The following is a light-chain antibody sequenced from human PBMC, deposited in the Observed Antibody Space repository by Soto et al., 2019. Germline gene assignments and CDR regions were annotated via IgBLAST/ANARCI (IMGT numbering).Light chain of an antibody. J-gene: IGKJ4*01. CDR3: LQHNNYPPLT. CDR2: AAS. Sequence: DIQMTQSPSSLSASVGDRVTITCRASQGIRNDLDWYQHKPGKAPKRLIYAASSLQSGVPSRFSGSGSGTEFHLTISSLQPEDFATYYSLQHNNYPPLTFGGGTKVESK. CDR1: QGIRND. V-gene: IGKV1-17*01.